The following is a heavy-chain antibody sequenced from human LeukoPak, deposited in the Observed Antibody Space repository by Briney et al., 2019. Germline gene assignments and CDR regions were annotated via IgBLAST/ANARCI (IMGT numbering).Heavy chain of an antibody. J-gene: IGHJ4*02. Sequence: SETLSLTCAVYGGSFSGYYWSWIRQPPGKGLEWIGEINHSGSTNYNPSLKSRVTISVDTSKNQFSLKLSSVTAADTAVYYCARLFVRYRYYYDSSGYAPFDYWGQGTLVTVSS. CDR3: ARLFVRYRYYYDSSGYAPFDY. CDR1: GGSFSGYY. D-gene: IGHD3-22*01. CDR2: INHSGST. V-gene: IGHV4-34*01.